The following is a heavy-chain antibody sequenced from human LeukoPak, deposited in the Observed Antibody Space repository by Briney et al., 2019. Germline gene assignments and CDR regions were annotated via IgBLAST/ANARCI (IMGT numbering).Heavy chain of an antibody. CDR3: ARSGDILTPPPGGYFDY. Sequence: EASVKVSCKASGYTFTGYYMHWVRQAPGQGLEWMGWINPNSGGTNYAQKFQGRVTMTRNTSISTAYMELSRLRSDDTAVYYCARSGDILTPPPGGYFDYWAREPWSPSPQ. CDR1: GYTFTGYY. J-gene: IGHJ4*02. CDR2: INPNSGGT. V-gene: IGHV1-2*02. D-gene: IGHD3-9*01.